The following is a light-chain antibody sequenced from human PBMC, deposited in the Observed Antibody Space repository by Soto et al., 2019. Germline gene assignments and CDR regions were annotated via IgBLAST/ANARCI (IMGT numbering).Light chain of an antibody. CDR2: GAS. V-gene: IGKV3-20*01. J-gene: IGKJ1*01. Sequence: EIVLTQSRGTLSLSPGERATLSWRASQSVSSSYLAWYQQKPGQAPRLLIYGASSRATGIPDRFSGSGSGTDFTLTISRLEPEDFAVYYCQQYGSSPWTFGQGTKVEIK. CDR3: QQYGSSPWT. CDR1: QSVSSSY.